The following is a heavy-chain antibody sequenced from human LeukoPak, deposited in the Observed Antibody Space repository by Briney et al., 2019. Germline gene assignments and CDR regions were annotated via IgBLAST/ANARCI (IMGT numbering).Heavy chain of an antibody. J-gene: IGHJ3*02. V-gene: IGHV3-21*01. CDR1: GFTFSSYS. CDR3: ARDLRKKTYYYGSGTRDAFDI. CDR2: ISSSSSYI. Sequence: GGSLRLSCAASGFTFSSYSMNWVRQAPGKGLEWVSSISSSSSYIYYADSVKGRFTISRDNAKNSLYLQMNSLRAEDTAVYYCARDLRKKTYYYGSGTRDAFDIWGQGTMVTVSS. D-gene: IGHD3-10*01.